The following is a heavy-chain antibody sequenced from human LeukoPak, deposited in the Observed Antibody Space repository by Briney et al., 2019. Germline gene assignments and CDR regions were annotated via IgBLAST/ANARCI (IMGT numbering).Heavy chain of an antibody. CDR1: GGSFSGYY. Sequence: PSETLSLTCAVYGGSFSGYYWSWIRHSPGMGLEWIAYIHANGNTNYNPSLKSRVTISLDTSKNQFSLKLSSVTAADTAIYYCARLAAAAASITYHYFDVWGRGTLVTVSS. D-gene: IGHD6-13*01. V-gene: IGHV4-4*09. CDR3: ARLAAAAASITYHYFDV. J-gene: IGHJ2*01. CDR2: IHANGNT.